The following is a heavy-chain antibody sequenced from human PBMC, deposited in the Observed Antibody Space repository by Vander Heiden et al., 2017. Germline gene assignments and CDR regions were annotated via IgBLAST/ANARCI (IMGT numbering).Heavy chain of an antibody. J-gene: IGHJ4*02. D-gene: IGHD2-2*01. V-gene: IGHV3-30*01. CDR3: ARDEDYAYYFDY. Sequence: QVQLVESGGGVVQPGRSLRLSCAASGFTFSSSAMHWVRQAPGKGLGWVAVITYAGSNKYYADSVTGRFTISRDNSKNTLYLQMNSLRVEDTAVYYCARDEDYAYYFDYWGQGTLVTVSS. CDR1: GFTFSSSA. CDR2: ITYAGSNK.